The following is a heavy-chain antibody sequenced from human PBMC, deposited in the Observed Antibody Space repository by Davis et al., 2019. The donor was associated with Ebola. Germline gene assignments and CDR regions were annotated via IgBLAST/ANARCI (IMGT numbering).Heavy chain of an antibody. CDR3: AEGLLQSLYGMDV. Sequence: GESLKISCAASGFTFSSYGMHWVRQAPGKGLEWVAVISYDGSNKYYADSVKGRFTISRDNSKNTLYLQMNSLRAEDTAVYYCAEGLLQSLYGMDVWGQETTVTVSS. CDR1: GFTFSSYG. J-gene: IGHJ6*02. V-gene: IGHV3-30*18. D-gene: IGHD6-19*01. CDR2: ISYDGSNK.